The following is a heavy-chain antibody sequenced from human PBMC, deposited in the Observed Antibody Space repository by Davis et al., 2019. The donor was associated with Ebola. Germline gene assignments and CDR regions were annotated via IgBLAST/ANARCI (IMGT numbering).Heavy chain of an antibody. J-gene: IGHJ4*02. V-gene: IGHV3-7*01. D-gene: IGHD3-10*01. CDR2: IKQDGSEK. Sequence: GESLKISCAASGFTFSSYGMHWVRQAPGKGLEWVANIKQDGSEKYYVDSVKGRFTISRDNAKNSLYLQMNSLRAEDTAVYYCARGVRGWWGQGTLVTVSS. CDR1: GFTFSSYG. CDR3: ARGVRGW.